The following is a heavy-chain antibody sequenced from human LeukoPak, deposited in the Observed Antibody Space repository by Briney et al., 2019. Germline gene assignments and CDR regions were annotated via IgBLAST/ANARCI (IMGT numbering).Heavy chain of an antibody. D-gene: IGHD4-11*01. Sequence: GGSLRLSCAASTLSVSYNYMNWVRQTPGKGLEWVALLFASGKTYYADSVKGRFTISGDPSKSTLHLQMNSLRFEDTALYFCAGSVYSQPDQWGQGTQVAVSS. CDR3: AGSVYSQPDQ. J-gene: IGHJ4*01. V-gene: IGHV3-53*01. CDR2: LFASGKT. CDR1: TLSVSYNY.